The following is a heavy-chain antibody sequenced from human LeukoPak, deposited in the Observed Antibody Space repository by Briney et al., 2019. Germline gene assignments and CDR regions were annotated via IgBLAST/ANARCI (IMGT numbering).Heavy chain of an antibody. J-gene: IGHJ3*02. D-gene: IGHD6-13*01. V-gene: IGHV4-59*12. CDR2: IYYSGSA. CDR3: ARWEQQLADAFDI. CDR1: GGSMNNYF. Sequence: SETLSLTCTVSGGSMNNYFWTWIRQSPGKGLEWIGYIYYSGSANYNPSLKSRVTISVDKSKNQFSLKLSSVTAADTAVYYCARWEQQLADAFDIWGQGTMVTVSS.